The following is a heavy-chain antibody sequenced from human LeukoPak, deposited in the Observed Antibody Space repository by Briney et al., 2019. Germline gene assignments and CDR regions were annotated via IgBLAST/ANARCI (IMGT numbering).Heavy chain of an antibody. D-gene: IGHD3/OR15-3a*01. CDR2: IKRDESEK. CDR3: VRDLIFRGDAFDI. Sequence: GGSLRLSCVGSGFVFSNYWMSWVRQAPGKGLEWVANIKRDESEKYYVDSVKGRFTISRDNAKNSLYLQMDNLRVEDTAVYYCVRDLIFRGDAFDIWGQGTKVTVSS. CDR1: GFVFSNYW. J-gene: IGHJ3*02. V-gene: IGHV3-7*01.